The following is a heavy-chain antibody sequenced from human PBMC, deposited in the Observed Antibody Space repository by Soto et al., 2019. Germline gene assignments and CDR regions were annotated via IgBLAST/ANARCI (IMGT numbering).Heavy chain of an antibody. CDR1: GFTVSNYA. D-gene: IGHD3-10*01. CDR2: ISGSGSET. J-gene: IGHJ4*02. Sequence: GGSLRLSCAASGFTVSNYAMSWVRQAPGKGLEWVSTISGSGSETYYADSVKGRFTISRDNSKSTLFLQMSSLRAEVTAVYYCTKWQYFGSGSSAGRVIDSWGQGSLVTVSS. CDR3: TKWQYFGSGSSAGRVIDS. V-gene: IGHV3-23*01.